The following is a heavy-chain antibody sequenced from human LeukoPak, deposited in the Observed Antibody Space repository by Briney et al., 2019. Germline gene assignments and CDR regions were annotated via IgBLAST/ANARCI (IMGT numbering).Heavy chain of an antibody. J-gene: IGHJ4*02. V-gene: IGHV3-73*01. CDR1: GFTFSGSA. CDR3: NRGLGDYGTWPSYYFDY. D-gene: IGHD4-17*01. CDR2: IRSKANSYAT. Sequence: PGGSLRLSCAASGFTFSGSAMHWVRQASGKGLEWVGRIRSKANSYATAYAASVKGRFTISRDDSKNTACLQMNSLKTEDTAVYYCNRGLGDYGTWPSYYFDYWGQGTLVTVSS.